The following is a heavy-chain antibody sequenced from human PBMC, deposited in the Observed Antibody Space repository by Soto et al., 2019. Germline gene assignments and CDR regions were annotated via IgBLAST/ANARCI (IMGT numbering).Heavy chain of an antibody. CDR3: ARSQGSSTSLDIYYYFYYGMDV. J-gene: IGHJ6*02. CDR2: IIPISGTA. CDR1: GGTFSSYA. D-gene: IGHD2-2*01. Sequence: QVQLVQSGAEVKKPGSSVKVSCKASGGTFSSYAISWVRQAPGQGLEWMGGIIPISGTANYAQKFQGRVTITADESTSTAYMELSSLRSEDTAVYYCARSQGSSTSLDIYYYFYYGMDVWGQGTTFTVSS. V-gene: IGHV1-69*01.